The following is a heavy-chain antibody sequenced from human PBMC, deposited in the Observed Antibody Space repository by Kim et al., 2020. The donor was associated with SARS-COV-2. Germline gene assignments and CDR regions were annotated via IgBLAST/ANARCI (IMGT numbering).Heavy chain of an antibody. V-gene: IGHV4-4*07. J-gene: IGHJ6*02. CDR3: ARAFSYYYDSSGYYYYYYGMDV. Sequence: SETLSLTCTVSGGSISSYYWSWIRQPAGKGLEWIGRIYTSGSTNYNPSLKSRVTMSVDTSKNQFSLKLSSVTAADTAVYYCARAFSYYYDSSGYYYYYYGMDVWGLGTTVTVSS. CDR2: IYTSGST. CDR1: GGSISSYY. D-gene: IGHD3-22*01.